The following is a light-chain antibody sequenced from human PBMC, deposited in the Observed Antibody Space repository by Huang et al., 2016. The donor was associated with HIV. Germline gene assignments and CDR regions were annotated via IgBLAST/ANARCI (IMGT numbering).Light chain of an antibody. Sequence: EIVLTQSPGTLSLSPGERATLSCRASQSVSSSYVAWYQQKPGQAPRLLIYGASSRATGIPDRFSGSGSGTDFTLTISRLEPEDFAVYYCQQYGGSLITFGQGTRLEIK. CDR2: GAS. V-gene: IGKV3-20*01. CDR3: QQYGGSLIT. J-gene: IGKJ5*01. CDR1: QSVSSSY.